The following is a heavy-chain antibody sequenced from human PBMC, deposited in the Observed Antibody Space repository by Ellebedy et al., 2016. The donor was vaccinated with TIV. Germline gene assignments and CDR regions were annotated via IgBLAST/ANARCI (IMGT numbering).Heavy chain of an antibody. D-gene: IGHD1-1*01. CDR1: GYSISNNYY. CDR2: IYHSGST. J-gene: IGHJ4*02. Sequence: MPSETLSLTCSVSGYSISNNYYWGWIRQPPGKGLEWIGSIYHSGSTYYNSSLKTRVTISLDTSKNQFSLKLSSVNAADTAVYYCARDADWKYDYWGQGILVTVSS. CDR3: ARDADWKYDY. V-gene: IGHV4-38-2*02.